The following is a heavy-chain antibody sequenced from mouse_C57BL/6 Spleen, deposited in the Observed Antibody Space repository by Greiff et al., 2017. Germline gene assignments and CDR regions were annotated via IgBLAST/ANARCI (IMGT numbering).Heavy chain of an antibody. CDR1: GYTFTSYW. CDR2: IYPGNSDT. V-gene: IGHV1-5*01. Sequence: VQLQQSGTVLVRPGASVTMSCKTSGYTFTSYWMHWVKQRPGQGQEWIGAIYPGNSDTSYNQTFKGKATLTAVTSASTAYLELSCLTKEDCAVYYCTNYGSTFADWGQGTLVTVSA. J-gene: IGHJ3*01. D-gene: IGHD1-1*01. CDR3: TNYGSTFAD.